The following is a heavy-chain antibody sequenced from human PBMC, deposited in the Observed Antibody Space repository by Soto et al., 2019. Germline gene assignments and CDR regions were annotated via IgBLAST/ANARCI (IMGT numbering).Heavy chain of an antibody. CDR3: ARVSVVYARHYYYYYGMDV. J-gene: IGHJ6*02. V-gene: IGHV4-30-4*01. CDR2: IYYSGSA. D-gene: IGHD2-8*02. CDR1: GGSISSGDYY. Sequence: SETLSLTCTVSGGSISSGDYYWSWIRQPPGKGLEWIGYIYYSGSAYYNPSLKSRVTISVDTSKNQFSLKLSSVTAADTAVYYCARVSVVYARHYYYYYGMDVWGQGTTVTVSS.